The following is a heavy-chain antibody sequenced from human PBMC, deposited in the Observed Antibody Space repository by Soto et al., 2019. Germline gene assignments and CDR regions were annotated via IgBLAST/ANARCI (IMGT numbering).Heavy chain of an antibody. CDR2: IIPFIGTA. D-gene: IGHD4-4*01. V-gene: IGHV1-69*18. J-gene: IGHJ6*02. CDR3: ARVVMTTVPASYYYCIDV. Sequence: QVQLVQSGAEVKKPGSSVTVSCKASGGTFSSYAISWVRQAPGQGLEWMGRIIPFIGTANYAQKFQGRVTITADESTSTAYMELTSLRSEDTAVYYCARVVMTTVPASYYYCIDVWGQGTTVTVSS. CDR1: GGTFSSYA.